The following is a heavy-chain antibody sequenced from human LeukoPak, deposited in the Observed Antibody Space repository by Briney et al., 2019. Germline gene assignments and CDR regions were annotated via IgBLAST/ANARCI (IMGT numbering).Heavy chain of an antibody. CDR2: INPNSGAT. Sequence: GASVKVSCKASGYTFIAYYIHWMRQAPGQGLEWMGWINPNSGATNYAQKFQGRITMTRDTSINTAYMELYSLNSDDTAVYFCAGGVLRGSGSFDYWGQGTLVTVSS. CDR3: AGGVLRGSGSFDY. J-gene: IGHJ4*03. D-gene: IGHD6-19*01. V-gene: IGHV1-2*02. CDR1: GYTFIAYY.